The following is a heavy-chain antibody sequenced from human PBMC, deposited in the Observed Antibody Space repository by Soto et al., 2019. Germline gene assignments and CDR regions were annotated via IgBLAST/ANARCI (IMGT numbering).Heavy chain of an antibody. V-gene: IGHV1-69*04. J-gene: IGHJ4*02. D-gene: IGHD6-19*01. CDR1: GGTFSSYT. CDR3: ARDNSGYSSGRTNFDY. CDR2: IIPILGIA. Sequence: GASVKVSCKASGGTFSSYTISWVRQAPGQGLEWMGRIIPILGIANYAQKFQGRVTITTDTSTSTAYMELSSLRSDDTAVYYCARDNSGYSSGRTNFDYWGQGTLVTVSS.